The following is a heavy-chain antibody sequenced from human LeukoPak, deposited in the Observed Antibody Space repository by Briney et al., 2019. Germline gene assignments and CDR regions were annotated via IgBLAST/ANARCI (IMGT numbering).Heavy chain of an antibody. D-gene: IGHD1-26*01. CDR1: GFSFSSYS. CDR2: ISSSSSTI. V-gene: IGHV3-48*01. J-gene: IGHJ5*02. CDR3: ARPRVGATGWFDP. Sequence: GGSLRLSCAASGFSFSSYSMNWVRQAPGKGLEWVSYISSSSSTIYYADSVKGRFTISRDNAKNSLYLQMNSLRAADTAVYYCARPRVGATGWFDPWGQGTLVTVSS.